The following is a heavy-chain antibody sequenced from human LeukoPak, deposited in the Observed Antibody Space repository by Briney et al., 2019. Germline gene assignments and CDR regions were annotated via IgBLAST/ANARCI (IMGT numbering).Heavy chain of an antibody. V-gene: IGHV3-23*01. CDR2: ISGSGVTP. Sequence: GRSLRLSCAASGFTFSSYVMSWVRLAPGKGLEWVSAISGSGVTPYYADSVKGRFTISRDNSKNTLDLHLNSLRAEDTAMFYCAKVDITGTIPRAFDIWGQGTMVTVSS. J-gene: IGHJ3*02. CDR3: AKVDITGTIPRAFDI. D-gene: IGHD1/OR15-1a*01. CDR1: GFTFSSYV.